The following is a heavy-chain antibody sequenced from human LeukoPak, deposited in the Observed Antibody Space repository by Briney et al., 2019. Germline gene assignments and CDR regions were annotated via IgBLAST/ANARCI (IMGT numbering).Heavy chain of an antibody. Sequence: SETLSLTCTVSGGSISSSSYYWGWIRQPPGKGLEWIGSIYYSGSTYYNPSLKSRVTTSVDTSKNQFSLKLSSVTAADTAVYYCARHTHYDFWSGYLNAFDIWGQGTMVTVSS. CDR3: ARHTHYDFWSGYLNAFDI. CDR2: IYYSGST. V-gene: IGHV4-39*01. CDR1: GGSISSSSYY. D-gene: IGHD3-3*01. J-gene: IGHJ3*02.